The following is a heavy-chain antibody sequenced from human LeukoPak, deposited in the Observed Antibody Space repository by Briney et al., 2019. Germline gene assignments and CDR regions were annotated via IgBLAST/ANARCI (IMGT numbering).Heavy chain of an antibody. CDR2: IGSSSSYI. D-gene: IGHD3-9*01. V-gene: IGHV3-21*01. CDR3: ARAPRYFDWSNGFDL. Sequence: PGGSLRLSCGASGFTFSSYSMSWVRQAPGKGLEWVSSIGSSSSYIYYADSVKGRFTISRDNAKNSLYLQMSSLRAEDTAVYYCARAPRYFDWSNGFDLWGQGTMVTVSS. CDR1: GFTFSSYS. J-gene: IGHJ3*01.